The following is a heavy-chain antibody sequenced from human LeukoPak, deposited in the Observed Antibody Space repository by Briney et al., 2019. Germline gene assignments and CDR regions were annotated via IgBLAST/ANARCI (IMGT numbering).Heavy chain of an antibody. CDR2: IRYDGSNK. V-gene: IGHV3-30*02. CDR3: ARDRRIAVAGPY. Sequence: AGGSLRLSCAASGFTFSSYGMHWVRQAPGKGLEWVAFIRYDGSNKYYADSVKGRFTISRDNSKNTLYLQMNSLRAEDTAVYYCARDRRIAVAGPYWGQGTLVTVSS. J-gene: IGHJ4*02. CDR1: GFTFSSYG. D-gene: IGHD6-19*01.